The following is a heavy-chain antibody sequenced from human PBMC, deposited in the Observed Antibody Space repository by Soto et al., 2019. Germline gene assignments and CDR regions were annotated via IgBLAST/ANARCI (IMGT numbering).Heavy chain of an antibody. J-gene: IGHJ6*02. V-gene: IGHV3-48*02. CDR3: ARGGSAPGYYYYYGIDV. D-gene: IGHD1-26*01. CDR1: GFTFSSYS. CDR2: ISSSSSTI. Sequence: GGSLRLSCAASGFTFSSYSMNWVRQAPGKGLEWVSYISSSSSTIYYADSVKGRFTISRDNAKNSLYLQMNSLRDEDTAVYYCARGGSAPGYYYYYGIDVWGQGTTVTVSS.